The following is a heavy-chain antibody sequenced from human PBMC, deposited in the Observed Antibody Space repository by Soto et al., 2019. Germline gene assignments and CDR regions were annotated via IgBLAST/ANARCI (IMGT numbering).Heavy chain of an antibody. CDR1: GGSISSGGYY. D-gene: IGHD2-15*01. Sequence: QVQLQESGPGLVKPSQTLSLTCTVSGGSISSGGYYWSWIRQHPGKGLEWIGYIYYSGSTYYNPSLKSRLTISVDTSKNQFSLKLSSVTAADTAVYYWARTSCSGGSCYKIDYWGQGTLVTVSS. CDR2: IYYSGST. J-gene: IGHJ4*02. V-gene: IGHV4-31*03. CDR3: ARTSCSGGSCYKIDY.